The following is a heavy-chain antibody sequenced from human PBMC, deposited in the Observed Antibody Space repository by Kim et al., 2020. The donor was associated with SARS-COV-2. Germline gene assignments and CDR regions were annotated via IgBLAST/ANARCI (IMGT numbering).Heavy chain of an antibody. J-gene: IGHJ4*02. CDR2: YYRPRT. V-gene: IGHV4-59*08. CDR3: GRGFDY. D-gene: IGHD2-15*01. Sequence: YYRPRTNYTPPLKSRVTISVDTSKNQFSLKLSSVTAADTAVYYCGRGFDYWGQGTLVTVSS.